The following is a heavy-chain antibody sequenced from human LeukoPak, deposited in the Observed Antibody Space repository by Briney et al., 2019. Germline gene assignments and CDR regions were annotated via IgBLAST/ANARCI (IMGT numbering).Heavy chain of an antibody. V-gene: IGHV3-23*01. CDR3: ARDDILTGPSDY. CDR1: GFTFRSYA. D-gene: IGHD3-9*01. Sequence: GRSLRLSCAASGFTFRSYAMSWVRQAPGKGLEWVSAIGGSGGNTYYADSVKGRFTISRDNSKSTLYLQMNSLRAEDTAVYYCARDDILTGPSDYWGQGTLVTVSS. CDR2: IGGSGGNT. J-gene: IGHJ4*02.